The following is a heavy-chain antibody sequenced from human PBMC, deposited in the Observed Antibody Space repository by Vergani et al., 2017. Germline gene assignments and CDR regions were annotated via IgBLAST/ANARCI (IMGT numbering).Heavy chain of an antibody. D-gene: IGHD6-19*01. CDR3: ARHSTVEWLVKLGWIDP. J-gene: IGHJ5*02. CDR2: IYYSGGT. V-gene: IGHV4-39*01. Sequence: QLQLQESGPGLVKPSATLSLTCSVSGASIRSSNYYWGWIRQPPGKGLEWIASIYYSGGTYYNPSLKSRVTISVDTCKNQFSLKLSSLTAADPAVYFCARHSTVEWLVKLGWIDPWGQGILVTVSS. CDR1: GASIRSSNYY.